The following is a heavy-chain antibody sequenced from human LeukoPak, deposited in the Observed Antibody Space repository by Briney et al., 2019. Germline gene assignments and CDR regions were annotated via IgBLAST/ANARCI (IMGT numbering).Heavy chain of an antibody. CDR1: GFTFDDYA. CDR2: ISWNSGSI. D-gene: IGHD6-13*01. CDR3: ARIPERQQLWYFDL. J-gene: IGHJ2*01. Sequence: GGSLRLSCAASGFTFDDYAMHWVRQAPGKGLEWVSGISWNSGSIGYADSVKGRFTISRDNAKNSLYLQMNSLRAEDMALYYCARIPERQQLWYFDLWGRGTLVTVSS. V-gene: IGHV3-9*03.